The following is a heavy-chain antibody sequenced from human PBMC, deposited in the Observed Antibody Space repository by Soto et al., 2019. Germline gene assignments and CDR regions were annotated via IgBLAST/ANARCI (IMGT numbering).Heavy chain of an antibody. CDR3: ARSRGSYTFDY. CDR1: GGSISSYY. CDR2: IYYSGST. V-gene: IGHV4-59*01. D-gene: IGHD1-26*01. J-gene: IGHJ4*02. Sequence: QVQLQESGPGLVKPSETLSLTCTVSGGSISSYYWSWIRQPPGKGLEWIGYIYYSGSTNYNPSLKIRVTISVDTSKHMSSRKLSSVTAADTAVYYWARSRGSYTFDYWGQGTLFTVSS.